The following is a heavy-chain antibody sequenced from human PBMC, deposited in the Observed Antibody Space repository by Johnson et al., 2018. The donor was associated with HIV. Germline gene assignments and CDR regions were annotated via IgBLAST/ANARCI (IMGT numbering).Heavy chain of an antibody. Sequence: MQLVESGGGLVQPGGSLRLSCAASGFTFSSYWMSWVRQAPGKGLEWVSVIYSGGSTYYADSVKGRFTISRDNSKNTLYLQMNSLRAEDTALYYCARDVGGWGYRHAFDMWGQGTMVTVSS. D-gene: IGHD5-12*01. CDR2: IYSGGST. V-gene: IGHV3-66*01. CDR3: ARDVGGWGYRHAFDM. CDR1: GFTFSSYW. J-gene: IGHJ3*02.